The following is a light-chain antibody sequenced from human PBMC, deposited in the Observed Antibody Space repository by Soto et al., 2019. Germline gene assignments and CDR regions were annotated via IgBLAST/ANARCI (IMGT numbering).Light chain of an antibody. CDR2: DAS. V-gene: IGKV1-5*01. CDR1: QSISSW. Sequence: DIQMTQSPSTLSASVGDRVTITCRASQSISSWLAWYQQKPGKAPKLLIYDASSLESGVPSRFSGSGSGTEFTLTINSLQADDFATYYRQQHNSFSITFGQGTRLEIK. CDR3: QQHNSFSIT. J-gene: IGKJ5*01.